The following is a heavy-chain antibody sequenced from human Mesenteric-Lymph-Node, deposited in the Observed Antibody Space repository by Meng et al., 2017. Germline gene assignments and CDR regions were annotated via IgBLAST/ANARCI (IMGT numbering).Heavy chain of an antibody. CDR3: ARFAGGGSSSPVVVYYYYGMDV. Sequence: GGSLRLSCAASGFTFSSYWMSWVRQAPGKGLEWVANIKQDGSEKYYVEYVKGRFTISRDNSKNTLYLQMNSLRAEDTAVYYCARFAGGGSSSPVVVYYYYGMDVWGQGTTVTVSS. CDR1: GFTFSSYW. J-gene: IGHJ6*02. D-gene: IGHD6-6*01. CDR2: IKQDGSEK. V-gene: IGHV3-7*01.